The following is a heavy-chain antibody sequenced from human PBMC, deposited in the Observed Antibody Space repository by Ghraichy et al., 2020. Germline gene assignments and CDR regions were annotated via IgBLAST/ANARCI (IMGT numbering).Heavy chain of an antibody. CDR1: GGSISSYY. Sequence: SETLSLTCTVSGGSISSYYWSWIRQPPGRGLEWIGNIYDSETINYNPSLKSRVTFSLDTSKNQVSLKLSSVTVADTAVYYCARSRILDFWGRGTLVTVSS. V-gene: IGHV4-59*13. CDR3: ARSRILDF. D-gene: IGHD2-2*01. CDR2: IYDSETI. J-gene: IGHJ4*02.